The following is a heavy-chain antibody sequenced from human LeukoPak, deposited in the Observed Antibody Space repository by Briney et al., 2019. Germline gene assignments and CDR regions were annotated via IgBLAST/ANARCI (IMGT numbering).Heavy chain of an antibody. V-gene: IGHV3-23*01. D-gene: IGHD2-21*01. CDR2: ISGSGGRT. J-gene: IGHJ4*02. Sequence: GGSLRLSCAASGFTFSTYGMSWVRQAPGKGLDWVSAISGSGGRTSYADSVAGRFTVSRDNSKNTLYLQMNSLRAEDTAVYYCAKDLGGTQHIVVVIAPGPFDYWGQGTLVTVSS. CDR1: GFTFSTYG. CDR3: AKDLGGTQHIVVVIAPGPFDY.